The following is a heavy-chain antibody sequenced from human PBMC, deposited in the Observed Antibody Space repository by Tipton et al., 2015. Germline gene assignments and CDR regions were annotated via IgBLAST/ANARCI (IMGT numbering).Heavy chain of an antibody. Sequence: LRLSCTVSGGSISGGNYHWSWIRQHPGKGLEWIGYIYSSGGTDYNPSLKSRVTISVDTSKNQFSLKLSSVTAADTAVYYCARRLLSGGYFDLWGRGTLVTVSS. J-gene: IGHJ2*01. CDR2: IYSSGGT. CDR1: GGSISGGNYH. CDR3: ARRLLSGGYFDL. V-gene: IGHV4-30-4*08. D-gene: IGHD2/OR15-2a*01.